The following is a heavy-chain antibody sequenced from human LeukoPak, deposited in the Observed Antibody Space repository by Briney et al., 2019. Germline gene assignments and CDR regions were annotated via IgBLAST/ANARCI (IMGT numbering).Heavy chain of an antibody. D-gene: IGHD3-3*01. J-gene: IGHJ3*02. CDR3: ATTTSILAFDI. Sequence: SETLSLTCTVSGDSISSYYCNWIRQPAGKGLEYIGRIYSTGSTNYNPSLKSRVTMSVDTSKNHFSLKLSYVTAADTAVYYCATTTSILAFDIWGQGTMVTVSS. V-gene: IGHV4-4*07. CDR1: GDSISSYY. CDR2: IYSTGST.